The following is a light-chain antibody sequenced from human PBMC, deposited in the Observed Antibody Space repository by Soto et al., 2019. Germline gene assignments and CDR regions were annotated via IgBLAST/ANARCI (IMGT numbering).Light chain of an antibody. Sequence: QSVLTQPPSVSGAPGQTVTISCAGSTSNFGAGYDVHWYQQFPRTAPRLLIFGNNNRPSGVPDRFSGSKSATSASLAITGLQAEDEADYYCAAWDDSLNGYVFGTGTKVTVL. V-gene: IGLV1-40*01. CDR3: AAWDDSLNGYV. CDR2: GNN. J-gene: IGLJ1*01. CDR1: TSNFGAGYD.